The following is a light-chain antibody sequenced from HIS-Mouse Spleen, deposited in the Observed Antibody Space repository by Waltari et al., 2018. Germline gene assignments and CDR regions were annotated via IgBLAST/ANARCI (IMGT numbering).Light chain of an antibody. Sequence: QSALTQPASVSGSPGQSITISCPGTSSDVGSYTLVPWYQQHPGKAPKLMIYEGSKRPSGVSNRFSGSKSGNTASLTISGLQAEDEADYYCCSYAGSSTVVFGGGTKLTVL. CDR2: EGS. CDR1: SSDVGSYTL. V-gene: IGLV2-23*01. J-gene: IGLJ2*01. CDR3: CSYAGSSTVV.